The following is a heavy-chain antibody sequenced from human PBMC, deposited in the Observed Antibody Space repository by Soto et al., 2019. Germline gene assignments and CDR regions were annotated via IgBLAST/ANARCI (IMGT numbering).Heavy chain of an antibody. V-gene: IGHV4-59*01. CDR2: IHYSGST. CDR3: ARAYGSGSSAWGV. J-gene: IGHJ4*02. CDR1: GGSISSYY. D-gene: IGHD3-10*01. Sequence: QVQLQESGPGLVKPSETLSLTCTVSGGSISSYYWSWIRQPPGKGLEWIGYIHYSGSTNYNPSLKRRVTISVDTSRNQFSLKLSSVTAADTAVYYCARAYGSGSSAWGVWGQGTLVTVSS.